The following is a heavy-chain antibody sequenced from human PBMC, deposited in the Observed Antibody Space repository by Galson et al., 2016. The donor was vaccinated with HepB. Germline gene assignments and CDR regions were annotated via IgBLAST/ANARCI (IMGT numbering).Heavy chain of an antibody. J-gene: IGHJ3*02. D-gene: IGHD5-18*01. V-gene: IGHV3-74*01. CDR1: GFTFSSYW. Sequence: LSCAASGFTFSSYWMYWVRQVPGKWLVWVSRINKDESRTNYADSVKGRFTISRDNAKNTLYLQMNSLRAEDTAVYYCARAGYNYGNDIWGQGTMVTVSS. CDR3: ARAGYNYGNDI. CDR2: INKDESRT.